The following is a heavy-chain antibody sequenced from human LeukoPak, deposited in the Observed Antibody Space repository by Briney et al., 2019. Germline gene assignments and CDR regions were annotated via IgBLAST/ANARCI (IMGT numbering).Heavy chain of an antibody. J-gene: IGHJ4*02. V-gene: IGHV3-9*01. Sequence: GRSLRLSCAASGFTFDDYAMHWVQQAPGKGLEWVSGISWNSGSIGYADSVKGRFTISRDNAKNSLYLQMNSLRAEDTALYYCAKDIAAATGRYFDYWGQGTLVTVSS. CDR1: GFTFDDYA. CDR3: AKDIAAATGRYFDY. CDR2: ISWNSGSI. D-gene: IGHD6-13*01.